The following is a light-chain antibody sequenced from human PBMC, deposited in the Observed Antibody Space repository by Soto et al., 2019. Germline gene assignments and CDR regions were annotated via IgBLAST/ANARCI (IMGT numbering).Light chain of an antibody. V-gene: IGLV1-51*01. J-gene: IGLJ1*01. CDR1: SSNIGGKS. Sequence: QSVLTQPPSVSAAPGQKVTTSCSGSSSNIGGKSVSWYQQLQGTAPKLLIYDDNKRPSGIPDRFSGSKSGTSATLGITGFQTGDEADYYCGSWDSSLSAYVFGTGTKVTVL. CDR2: DDN. CDR3: GSWDSSLSAYV.